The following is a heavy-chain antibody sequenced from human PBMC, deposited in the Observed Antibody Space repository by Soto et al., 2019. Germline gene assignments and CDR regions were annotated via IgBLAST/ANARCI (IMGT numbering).Heavy chain of an antibody. CDR3: ARVRRFYSSSPCPFDY. CDR2: INPSGGST. CDR1: GYTFTSYY. V-gene: IGHV1-46*03. D-gene: IGHD6-13*01. J-gene: IGHJ4*02. Sequence: QVQLVQSGAEVKKPGASVRVSCKASGYTFTSYYMHWVRQAPGQGLEWMGIINPSGGSTSYAQKFQGRVTMTRDTSTSTLYMELSSLRSEDTAVYYCARVRRFYSSSPCPFDYWGQGTLVTVSS.